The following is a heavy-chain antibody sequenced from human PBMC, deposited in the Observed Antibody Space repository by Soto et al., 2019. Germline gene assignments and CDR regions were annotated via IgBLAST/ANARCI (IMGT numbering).Heavy chain of an antibody. CDR2: IITIFGTA. V-gene: IGHV1-69*13. CDR1: GGTFSSYG. J-gene: IGHJ4*02. Sequence: SVKVSCKASGGTFSSYGINWVRQAPGQGLEWMGGIITIFGTANYAQKFQGRVTITADESTSTAYLELSSLRSEDTAVYYCARRSLDPPRYYFDYWGQGTLVTVSS. CDR3: ARRSLDPPRYYFDY. D-gene: IGHD1-1*01.